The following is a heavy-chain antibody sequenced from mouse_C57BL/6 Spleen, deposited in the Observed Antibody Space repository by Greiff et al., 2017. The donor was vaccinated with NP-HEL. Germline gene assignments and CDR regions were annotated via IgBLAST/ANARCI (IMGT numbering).Heavy chain of an antibody. D-gene: IGHD1-1*01. J-gene: IGHJ1*03. V-gene: IGHV1-63*01. CDR3: ARRGLYYGSGYWYFDV. CDR1: GYTFTNYW. Sequence: VQLQESGAELVRPGTSVKMSCKASGYTFTNYWIGWAKQRPGHGLEWIGDIYPGGGYTNYNEKFKGKATLTADKSSSTAYMQFSSLTSEDSAIYYCARRGLYYGSGYWYFDVWGTGTTVTVSS. CDR2: IYPGGGYT.